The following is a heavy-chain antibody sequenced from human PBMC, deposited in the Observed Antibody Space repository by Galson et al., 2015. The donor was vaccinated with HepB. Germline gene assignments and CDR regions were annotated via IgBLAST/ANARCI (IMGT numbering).Heavy chain of an antibody. Sequence: TLSLTCTVSGGSISSSSYYWGWIRQPPGKGLEWIGSIYYSGSTYYNPSLKSRVTISVDTSKNQFSLKLSSVTAADTAVYYCARHAYYYDSSGYAFDIWGQGTMVTVSS. CDR3: ARHAYYYDSSGYAFDI. CDR2: IYYSGST. J-gene: IGHJ3*02. D-gene: IGHD3-22*01. CDR1: GGSISSSSYY. V-gene: IGHV4-39*01.